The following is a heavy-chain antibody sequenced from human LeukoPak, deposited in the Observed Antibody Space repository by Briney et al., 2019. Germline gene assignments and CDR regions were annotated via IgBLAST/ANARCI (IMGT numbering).Heavy chain of an antibody. CDR3: ARRSTANWLDP. D-gene: IGHD1-26*01. Sequence: GGSLKISCWGSGYSFKNYWIGWVRQMPGKGLEWVGIIYPGGYDTRYSPSFQGQVPISADKSISTAYLQWRSLKASDTAIYFCARRSTANWLDPWGQGTLVTVSS. V-gene: IGHV5-51*01. J-gene: IGHJ5*02. CDR1: GYSFKNYW. CDR2: IYPGGYDT.